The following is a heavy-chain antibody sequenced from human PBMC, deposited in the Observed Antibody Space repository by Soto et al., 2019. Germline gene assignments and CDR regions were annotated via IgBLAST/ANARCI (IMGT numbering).Heavy chain of an antibody. CDR3: AHTGTHYDILTGPDY. J-gene: IGHJ4*02. Sequence: SGPTLVNPTQTLTLTCPFSGFSLSTSGVGVGWIRQPPGKALEWLALIYWNDDKRYSPSLKSRLTITKDTSKNQVVLTMTNMDPVDTATYYCAHTGTHYDILTGPDYWGQGTLVTVSS. V-gene: IGHV2-5*01. CDR2: IYWNDDK. CDR1: GFSLSTSGVG. D-gene: IGHD3-9*01.